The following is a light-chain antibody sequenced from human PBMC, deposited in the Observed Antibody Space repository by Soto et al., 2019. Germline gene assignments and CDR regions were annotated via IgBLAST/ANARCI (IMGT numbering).Light chain of an antibody. J-gene: IGKJ1*01. CDR2: EAF. V-gene: IGKV1-5*03. CDR1: QTISSW. Sequence: DIQMTQSPSTLSSSIGDRVTITCRASQTISSWLAWYQQKPGKAPKLLIYEAFNLESGVPSRFSGSGSGTEFTLTIFSLQPDDFATYYCQQYHSYPWMFGQGTKVAIK. CDR3: QQYHSYPWM.